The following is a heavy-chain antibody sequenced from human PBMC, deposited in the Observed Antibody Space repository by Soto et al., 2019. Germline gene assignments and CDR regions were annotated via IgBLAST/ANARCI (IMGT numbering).Heavy chain of an antibody. J-gene: IGHJ6*02. CDR3: ARERGSAGLDV. V-gene: IGHV3-11*06. CDR1: GFTFSDYY. Sequence: VQLVESGGGIVQPGGSLRLSCAASGFTFSDYYMSWVRQVPGKGPEWLSYINTGGGYTTYADSVKGRFTISRDDAKNSLYLQMNSLRVDDTAIYYCARERGSAGLDVWGQGTTVTVSS. CDR2: INTGGGYT. D-gene: IGHD3-10*01.